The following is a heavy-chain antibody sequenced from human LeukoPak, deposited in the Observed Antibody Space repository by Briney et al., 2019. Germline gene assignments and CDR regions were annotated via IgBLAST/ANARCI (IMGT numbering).Heavy chain of an antibody. Sequence: ASVKVSCKASGYTFTSYAMHWVRQAPGQRLEWMGWINAGNGNTKYSQKFQGRVTITRDTSASTAYMELSSLRSEDTAVYYCARDRRTSQSPLFWSYWGQGTLVTVSS. CDR3: ARDRRTSQSPLFWSY. CDR2: INAGNGNT. V-gene: IGHV1-3*01. CDR1: GYTFTSYA. J-gene: IGHJ4*02. D-gene: IGHD3-3*01.